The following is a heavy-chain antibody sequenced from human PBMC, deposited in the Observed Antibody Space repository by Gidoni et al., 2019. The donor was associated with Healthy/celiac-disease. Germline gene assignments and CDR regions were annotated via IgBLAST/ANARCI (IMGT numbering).Heavy chain of an antibody. D-gene: IGHD5-18*01. CDR2: IIPIFGTA. J-gene: IGHJ4*02. V-gene: IGHV1-69*01. CDR1: GSTFSSYA. Sequence: VQLVQSGAEVKKPGSSVKVSCKASGSTFSSYAISWVRQAPGPGLEWMGGIIPIFGTANYAQKFQGRVTITADESTSTAYMELSSLRSEDTAVYYCATRGYSYGFSSSHDYWGQGTLVTVSS. CDR3: ATRGYSYGFSSSHDY.